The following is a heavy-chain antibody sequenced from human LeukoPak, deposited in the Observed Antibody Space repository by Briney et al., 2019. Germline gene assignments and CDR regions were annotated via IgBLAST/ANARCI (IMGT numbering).Heavy chain of an antibody. J-gene: IGHJ4*02. Sequence: GKSLRLSCAASGFTFSSFGMHWVRQAPGKGLEWVAVLSYDGSNSYYADSVKGLFTISRDNSKNTLYLQMNSLRAEDTAVYYCAKDASTVTLHADYWGQGTLVTVSS. CDR3: AKDASTVTLHADY. V-gene: IGHV3-30*18. CDR1: GFTFSSFG. D-gene: IGHD4-17*01. CDR2: LSYDGSNS.